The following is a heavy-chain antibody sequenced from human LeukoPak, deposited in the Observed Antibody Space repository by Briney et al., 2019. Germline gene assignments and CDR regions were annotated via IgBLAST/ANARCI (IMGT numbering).Heavy chain of an antibody. CDR2: MNPNSGNT. D-gene: IGHD2-2*01. V-gene: IGHV1-8*01. J-gene: IGHJ5*02. CDR3: ARDEGYDNWFDP. CDR1: GYTFTSYD. Sequence: PLASVEVSCKASGYTFTSYDINWVRQAPGQGLEWMGWMNPNSGNTGYAQKFQGRVTMTRNTSISTAYMELSSLRSEDTAVYYCARDEGYDNWFDPWGQGTLVTVSS.